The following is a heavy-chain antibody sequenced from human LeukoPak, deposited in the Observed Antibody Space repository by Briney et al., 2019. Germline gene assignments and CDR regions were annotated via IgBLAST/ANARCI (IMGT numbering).Heavy chain of an antibody. CDR3: ARRDALRYFDWLLRPPSAFDY. D-gene: IGHD3-9*01. CDR1: GGSISSYY. V-gene: IGHV4-34*01. CDR2: INHSGST. Sequence: SETLSLTCTVSGGSISSYYWSWIRQPPGKGLEWIGEINHSGSTNYNPSLKSRVTISVDTSKNQFSLKLSSVTAADTAVYYCARRDALRYFDWLLRPPSAFDYWGQGTLVTVSS. J-gene: IGHJ4*02.